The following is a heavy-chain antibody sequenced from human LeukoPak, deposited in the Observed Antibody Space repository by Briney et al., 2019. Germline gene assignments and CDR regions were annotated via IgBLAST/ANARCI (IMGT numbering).Heavy chain of an antibody. CDR1: GGSISSSSYY. V-gene: IGHV4-61*05. CDR3: ASRSIAAAGAWYFDY. CDR2: IYTSGST. D-gene: IGHD6-13*01. Sequence: SETLSLTCTVSGGSISSSSYYWGWIRQPPGKGLEWIGRIYTSGSTNYNPSLKSRVTMSVDTSKNQFSLKLSSVTAADTAVYYCASRSIAAAGAWYFDYWGQGTLVTVSS. J-gene: IGHJ4*02.